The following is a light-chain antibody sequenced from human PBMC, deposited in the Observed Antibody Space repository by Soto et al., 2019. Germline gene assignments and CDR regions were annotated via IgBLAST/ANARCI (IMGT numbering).Light chain of an antibody. J-gene: IGKJ4*01. Sequence: EIVLTQSPATLSWSPGERATLSCRASQSVSSYLAWYQQKPGQAPRLLIYDASNRATGIPARFSGSGSGTDFTLTITSLEPEDFAVYYCQHRSNWLAFGGGTKVDIK. CDR2: DAS. CDR1: QSVSSY. V-gene: IGKV3-11*01. CDR3: QHRSNWLA.